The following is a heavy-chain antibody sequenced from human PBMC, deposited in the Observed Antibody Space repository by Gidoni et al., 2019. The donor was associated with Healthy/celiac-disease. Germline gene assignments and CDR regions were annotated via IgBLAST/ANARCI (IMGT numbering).Heavy chain of an antibody. V-gene: IGHV4-39*01. CDR1: VASLSLSSYY. D-gene: IGHD2-21*01. Sequence: QLQLQESGPGLVKPSETLSPTCTVSVASLSLSSYYWGWIRQPPGKGLEWIGSIHYSGSTYYNPSLKSRVTISVDTSKNQFSLKLSSVTAADTDVYYCARLKGGNSVQASIFWFDPWGQGTLVTVSS. CDR2: IHYSGST. CDR3: ARLKGGNSVQASIFWFDP. J-gene: IGHJ5*02.